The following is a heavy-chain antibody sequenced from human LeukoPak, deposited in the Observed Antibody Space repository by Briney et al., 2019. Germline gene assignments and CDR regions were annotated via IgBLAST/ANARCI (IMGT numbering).Heavy chain of an antibody. Sequence: PGGSLRLSCAASGFTFSSYGMSWVRQAPGKGLEWVSAISGSGGSTYYADSVKGRFTISRDNSKNTLYLQMNSLRAEDTAVYYCAKGSGYSSSWYPDGDYFDYWGQGTLVNVSS. V-gene: IGHV3-23*01. D-gene: IGHD6-13*01. J-gene: IGHJ4*02. CDR3: AKGSGYSSSWYPDGDYFDY. CDR2: ISGSGGST. CDR1: GFTFSSYG.